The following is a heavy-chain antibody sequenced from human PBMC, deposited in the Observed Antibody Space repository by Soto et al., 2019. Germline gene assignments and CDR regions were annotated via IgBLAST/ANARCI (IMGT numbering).Heavy chain of an antibody. J-gene: IGHJ4*02. D-gene: IGHD3-22*01. CDR1: VFSFSSYA. CDR3: ARCHDSSGYLDY. V-gene: IGHV3-23*01. Sequence: GGSLRLSCAASVFSFSSYAMTWVRQAPGKGLEWVSSISGSGGSTYYADSVKGRFTISRDNAKNTLYLQMNSLRAEDTAVYYCARCHDSSGYLDYWGQGTLVTVSS. CDR2: ISGSGGST.